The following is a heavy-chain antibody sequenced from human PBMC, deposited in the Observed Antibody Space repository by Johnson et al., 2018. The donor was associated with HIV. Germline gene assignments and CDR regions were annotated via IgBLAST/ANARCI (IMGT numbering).Heavy chain of an antibody. CDR1: GFTFSSSG. CDR2: ISYDGSNK. Sequence: QVQLVESGGGVVQPERSLRLSCAASGFTFSSSGMLWVRQAPGKGLEWVAVISYDGSNKYYADSVKGRFTISRDNSKNTLYLQMNSLRAEDTAVYYCAKFVGAGSYDALDIWGQGTMVTVSS. V-gene: IGHV3-30*19. J-gene: IGHJ3*02. D-gene: IGHD1-26*01. CDR3: AKFVGAGSYDALDI.